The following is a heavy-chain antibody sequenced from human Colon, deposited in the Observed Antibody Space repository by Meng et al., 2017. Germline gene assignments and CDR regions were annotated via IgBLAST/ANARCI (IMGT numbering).Heavy chain of an antibody. Sequence: RPVSGPALVQPSQTLSLTCTCLGCSSSSGDYYWSWIRQPPGKGLEWIGYIYYSGSTYSNASLKSRVTISIDRSKNQFSLKLSSVTAADTAVYYCARDRKHYGERGWFDPWGQGTLVTVSS. CDR1: GCSSSSGDYY. CDR3: ARDRKHYGERGWFDP. V-gene: IGHV4-30-4*01. D-gene: IGHD4-17*01. J-gene: IGHJ5*02. CDR2: IYYSGST.